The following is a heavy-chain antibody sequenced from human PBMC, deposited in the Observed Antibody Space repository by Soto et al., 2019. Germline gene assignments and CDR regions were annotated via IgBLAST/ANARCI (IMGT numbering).Heavy chain of an antibody. CDR1: GLNFDDFA. D-gene: IGHD3-3*01. J-gene: IGHJ4*02. V-gene: IGHV3-9*01. CDR3: AKGRYDFWSPYYFDS. CDR2: ITWNSRVL. Sequence: PEGSLRLSCVGTGLNFDDFAMHWVRQAPWKGLEWVSGITWNSRVLAYADSVKGRFTISRDNARNSLYLQMDSLRDEDTALYYCAKGRYDFWSPYYFDSWGQGTLVTVSS.